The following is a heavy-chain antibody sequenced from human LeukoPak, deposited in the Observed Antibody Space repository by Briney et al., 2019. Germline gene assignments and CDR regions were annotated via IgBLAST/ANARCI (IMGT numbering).Heavy chain of an antibody. CDR3: AKDGRITFGGVIAEDYYYMDV. V-gene: IGHV4-39*02. D-gene: IGHD3-16*02. J-gene: IGHJ6*03. CDR2: IYYSGST. CDR1: GGSISSNSYY. Sequence: SETLSLTCTVSGGSISSNSYYWGWIRQPPGKGLEWIGSIYYSGSTYYNPSLKSRVTISVDTSKNQFSLKLNSVTAADTAVYYCAKDGRITFGGVIAEDYYYMDVWGKGTTVTVSS.